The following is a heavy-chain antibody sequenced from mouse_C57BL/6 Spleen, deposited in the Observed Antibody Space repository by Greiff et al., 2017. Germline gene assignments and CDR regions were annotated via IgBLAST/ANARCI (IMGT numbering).Heavy chain of an antibody. CDR1: GYTFTSYT. Sequence: VQLQESGAELARPGASVKMSCKASGYTFTSYTMHWVKQRPGQGLEWIGYINPSSGYTKYNQKFKDKATLTADKSSSTAYMQLSSLTSEDSAVYYCARWTTGAWFAYWGQGTLVTVSA. CDR2: INPSSGYT. V-gene: IGHV1-4*01. CDR3: ARWTTGAWFAY. D-gene: IGHD1-1*01. J-gene: IGHJ3*01.